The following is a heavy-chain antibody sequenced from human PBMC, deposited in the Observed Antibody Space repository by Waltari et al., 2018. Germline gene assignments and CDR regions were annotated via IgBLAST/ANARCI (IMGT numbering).Heavy chain of an antibody. CDR2: MSYSGAT. CDR1: GVSITSSRHY. Sequence: QLQLQESGPGLVKPSETLSFTCSVSGVSITSSRHYWAWIRQPPGQGLEWIATMSYSGATYNSPSLKGRVTISRDTSKNQLSLKLGSVTAADTAIYYCATYIGASLGTAAFDVWGQGTMVTVSS. J-gene: IGHJ3*01. V-gene: IGHV4-39*01. D-gene: IGHD5-12*01. CDR3: ATYIGASLGTAAFDV.